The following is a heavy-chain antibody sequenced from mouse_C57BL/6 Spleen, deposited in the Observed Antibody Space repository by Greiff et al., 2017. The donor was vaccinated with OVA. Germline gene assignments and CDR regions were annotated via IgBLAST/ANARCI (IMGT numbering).Heavy chain of an antibody. CDR2: ISSGSSTI. Sequence: EVQVVESGGGLVKPGGSLKLSCAASGFTFSDYGMHWVRQAPEKGLEWVAYISSGSSTIYYAATVKGRFTISRDNAKNTLFLQMTSLRSEDTAMYYCATNIYDGYQYYVDYWGQGTTLTVSS. CDR3: ATNIYDGYQYYVDY. J-gene: IGHJ2*01. V-gene: IGHV5-17*01. CDR1: GFTFSDYG. D-gene: IGHD2-3*01.